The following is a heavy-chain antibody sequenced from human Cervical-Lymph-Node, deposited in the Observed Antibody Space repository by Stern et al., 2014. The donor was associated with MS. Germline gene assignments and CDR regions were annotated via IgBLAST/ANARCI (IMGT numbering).Heavy chain of an antibody. Sequence: EVQLVESGGDLVQPGGSLRLSCAVSGFAFRSHAMSWVRQAPGKGREWVSSTDISGATTFYADAVSGRVTISRDNSKNTLYLQMNTLTAEDTAVYYCANEIRPNDYWGQGTLVTVSS. CDR3: ANEIRPNDY. V-gene: IGHV3-23*05. J-gene: IGHJ4*02. D-gene: IGHD6-6*01. CDR2: TDISGATT. CDR1: GFAFRSHA.